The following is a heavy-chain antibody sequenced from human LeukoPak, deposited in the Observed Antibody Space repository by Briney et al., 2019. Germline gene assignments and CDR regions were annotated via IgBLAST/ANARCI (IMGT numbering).Heavy chain of an antibody. V-gene: IGHV3-7*01. J-gene: IGHJ4*02. CDR3: AIRYSDY. Sequence: PGWSLRLSCAASGFTFGSYWMSWVRQAPGKGLEWVANIKHDASEKYYLDSVKGRFTISRDNAKNSLYLQMNGLRAEDTAVYYCAIRYSDYWGQGTLVTVSS. D-gene: IGHD3-9*01. CDR2: IKHDASEK. CDR1: GFTFGSYW.